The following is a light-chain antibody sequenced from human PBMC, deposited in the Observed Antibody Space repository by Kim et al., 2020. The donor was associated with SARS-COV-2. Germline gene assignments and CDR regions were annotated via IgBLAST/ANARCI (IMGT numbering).Light chain of an antibody. Sequence: SVGDRVTVTCRASQSVSSWLACWQQKPGKEPKLLIYKASSLVGEVMARFSGSGAGAEFTITISSLQADDFATFYCQQYNSNSPWTFGEGTKVDIK. CDR3: QQYNSNSPWT. CDR2: KAS. CDR1: QSVSSW. J-gene: IGKJ1*01. V-gene: IGKV1-5*03.